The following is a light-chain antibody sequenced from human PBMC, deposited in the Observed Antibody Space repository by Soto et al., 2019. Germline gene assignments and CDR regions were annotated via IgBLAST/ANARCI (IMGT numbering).Light chain of an antibody. CDR3: QQYYGSPLT. CDR1: QSVLKSSNNTNY. Sequence: DIVMTQSPDSLAVSLGERATINCKSSQSVLKSSNNTNYLAWYQQKPRQPPKLLINWASTRESGVPDRFSGSGSGTDFTLTISSLQAEDVAVYYCQQYYGSPLTFGQGTKVDIK. V-gene: IGKV4-1*01. CDR2: WAS. J-gene: IGKJ1*01.